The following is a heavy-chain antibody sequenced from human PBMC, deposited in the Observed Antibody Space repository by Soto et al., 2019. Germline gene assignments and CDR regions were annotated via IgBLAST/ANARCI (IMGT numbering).Heavy chain of an antibody. CDR1: GGSISSYY. Sequence: QVQLQESGPGLVKPSETLSLTCTVSGGSISSYYWSWIRQPPGKGLEWIGYIYYSGSTNSGSTNYNPSLKSRVTISVDTSKNQISLKLSSVTAADTAVYYCAHGASGSYPYWGQGTLVTVSS. J-gene: IGHJ4*02. CDR2: IYYSGSTNSGST. D-gene: IGHD1-26*01. CDR3: AHGASGSYPY. V-gene: IGHV4-59*01.